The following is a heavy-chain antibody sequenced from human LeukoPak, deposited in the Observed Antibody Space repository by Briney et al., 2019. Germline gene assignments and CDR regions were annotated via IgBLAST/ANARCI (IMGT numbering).Heavy chain of an antibody. CDR1: GFTFSSYA. Sequence: PGRSLRLSCAASGFTFSSYAMHWVRQAPGKGLEWVAVISYDGSNKYYADSVKGRFTISRDNSKNTLYLQMNSLRAEDTAVYYCARDTNWFYPWGQGTLVTVSS. CDR2: ISYDGSNK. V-gene: IGHV3-30-3*01. CDR3: ARDTNWFYP. J-gene: IGHJ5*02.